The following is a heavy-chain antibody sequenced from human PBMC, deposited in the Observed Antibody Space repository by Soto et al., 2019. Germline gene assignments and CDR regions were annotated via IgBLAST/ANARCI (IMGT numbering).Heavy chain of an antibody. Sequence: EVKLLESGGGLAQPGGSLRLSCVGSGFTFDSYAISWVRQAPGERLQWIAAISGSADGTDYAHSVRGRFTISRDKAKKTVHLQTDSLRVEDTAVYFCAKDTVGGYSFWSGYYSDGLDVWGQGTLVSVS. J-gene: IGHJ3*01. D-gene: IGHD3-3*01. CDR1: GFTFDSYA. V-gene: IGHV3-23*01. CDR3: AKDTVGGYSFWSGYYSDGLDV. CDR2: ISGSADGT.